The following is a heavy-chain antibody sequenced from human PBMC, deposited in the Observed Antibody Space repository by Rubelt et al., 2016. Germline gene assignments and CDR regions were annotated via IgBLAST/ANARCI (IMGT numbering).Heavy chain of an antibody. CDR2: INAGNGNT. J-gene: IGHJ4*02. Sequence: QVQLVQSGAEVKKPGASVKVSCKASGYTFTSYAMHWVRQAPGQRLEWMGWINAGNGNTKYSQKFQGSVTITRDTSARTAYMELGSLRSEDTAVYYCARAQRIRLLMVYAPTFDYWGQGTLVTVSS. D-gene: IGHD2-8*01. CDR3: ARAQRIRLLMVYAPTFDY. CDR1: GYTFTSYA. V-gene: IGHV1-3*01.